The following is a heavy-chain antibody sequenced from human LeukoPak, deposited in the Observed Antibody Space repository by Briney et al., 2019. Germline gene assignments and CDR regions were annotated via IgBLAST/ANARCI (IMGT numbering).Heavy chain of an antibody. CDR1: GFTFSSYA. J-gene: IGHJ4*02. CDR2: ISGSGGSI. V-gene: IGHV3-23*01. CDR3: AKGTNWNYYFDY. D-gene: IGHD1-7*01. Sequence: GGSLRLSCAASGFTFSSYAMSWVRQAPGKGLEWVSAISGSGGSIYYADSVKGRFTISRDNSKNTLYLQMNSLRAEDTAVYYCAKGTNWNYYFDYWGQGTLVTVSP.